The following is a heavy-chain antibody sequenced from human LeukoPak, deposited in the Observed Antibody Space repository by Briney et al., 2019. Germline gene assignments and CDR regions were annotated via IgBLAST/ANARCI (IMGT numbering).Heavy chain of an antibody. CDR3: ARGGRGTVVSYYMDV. D-gene: IGHD4-23*01. V-gene: IGHV1-69*05. CDR2: IIPIFGTA. J-gene: IGHJ6*03. CDR1: GGTFSSYA. Sequence: ASVKVSCKASGGTFSSYAISWVRQAPGQGLEWMGGIIPIFGTANYAQKFQGRVTITTDESTSTAYMELSSLRSEDTAVYYCARGGRGTVVSYYMDVWGKGTTATVSS.